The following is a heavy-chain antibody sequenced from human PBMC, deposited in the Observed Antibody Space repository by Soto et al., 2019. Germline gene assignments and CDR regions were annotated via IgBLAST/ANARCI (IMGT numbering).Heavy chain of an antibody. CDR2: ISSSSSYI. CDR3: SVGGGLLWFGEDYFDY. Sequence: EVQLVESGGGLVKPGGPLRLSCAASGFTFSSYSMNWVRQAPGKGLEWVSSISSSSSYIYYADSVKGRFTISSDNAKNSLYLQMNSLRAEDTAVYYCSVGGGLLWFGEDYFDYWGQGTLVTVSS. J-gene: IGHJ4*02. D-gene: IGHD3-10*01. V-gene: IGHV3-21*01. CDR1: GFTFSSYS.